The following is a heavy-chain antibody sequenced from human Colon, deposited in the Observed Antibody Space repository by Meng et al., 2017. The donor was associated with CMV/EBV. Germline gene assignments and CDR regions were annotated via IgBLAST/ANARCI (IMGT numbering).Heavy chain of an antibody. Sequence: GGSLRLSCTASGFTFSRYAMTWVRQAPGKGLQWVAGISASSDATYYADSVKGRFTISRDNSKNTLYLQMNSLRAEDTAVYYCASPWGIAARGGDYWGQGTLVTVSS. CDR2: ISASSDAT. J-gene: IGHJ4*02. CDR3: ASPWGIAARGGDY. V-gene: IGHV3-23*01. CDR1: GFTFSRYA. D-gene: IGHD6-6*01.